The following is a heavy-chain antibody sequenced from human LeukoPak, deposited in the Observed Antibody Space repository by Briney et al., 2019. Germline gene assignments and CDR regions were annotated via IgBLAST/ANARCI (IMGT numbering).Heavy chain of an antibody. CDR2: IIPIFGTA. Sequence: SVKVSCKASGGTFSSYAISWVRQAPGQGLEWMGGIIPIFGTANYAQKFQGRVTIITDESTSTAYMELSSLRSEDTAVYYCARTRTSEGGYYYYYYMDVWGKGTTVTVSS. D-gene: IGHD1-14*01. CDR1: GGTFSSYA. J-gene: IGHJ6*03. CDR3: ARTRTSEGGYYYYYYMDV. V-gene: IGHV1-69*05.